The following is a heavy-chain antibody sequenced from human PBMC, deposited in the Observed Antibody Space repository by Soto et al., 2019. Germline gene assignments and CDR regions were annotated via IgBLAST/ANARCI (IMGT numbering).Heavy chain of an antibody. Sequence: QLQLQESGPGLVKPSETLSLTCTVSGGSISSSDFYWGWLRQTPGKGLEFIGSMYYSGTTYYNPSRKTRVTITLDTSQNRFPLNFISVTAADTAGYYCGVVDSTGNWLEPWGEVDRVTVSS. CDR2: MYYSGTT. CDR1: GGSISSSDFY. V-gene: IGHV4-39*01. J-gene: IGHJ5*02. D-gene: IGHD3-3*01. CDR3: GVVDSTGNWLEP.